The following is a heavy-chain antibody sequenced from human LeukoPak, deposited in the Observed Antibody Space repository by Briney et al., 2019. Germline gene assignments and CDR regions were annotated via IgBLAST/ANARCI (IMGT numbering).Heavy chain of an antibody. CDR3: AKEGRSLQTY. CDR2: IKEDGTET. Sequence: PGGSLRLSCAASGFMFSSNWMSWVRLAPGKGPEWVANIKEDGTETYYVDSVKGRFTISRDNAKNSLYLQMNSLRVEDTAVYYCAKEGRSLQTYWSQGTLVTVSS. J-gene: IGHJ4*02. D-gene: IGHD1-14*01. V-gene: IGHV3-7*03. CDR1: GFMFSSNW.